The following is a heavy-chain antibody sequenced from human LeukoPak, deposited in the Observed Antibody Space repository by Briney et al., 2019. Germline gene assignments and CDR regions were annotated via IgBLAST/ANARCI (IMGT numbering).Heavy chain of an antibody. D-gene: IGHD6-19*01. Sequence: GGPLRLSCAVSGFNFRDHWMDWVRQAPGKGLEWVGHIKNDGSETYYLDSLKGRFSISRDNTNNALYLQMNSLRVEDTAVYYCVKNDGWFHLAQWGQGTLVTVSS. CDR2: IKNDGSET. J-gene: IGHJ4*02. V-gene: IGHV3-7*03. CDR3: VKNDGWFHLAQ. CDR1: GFNFRDHW.